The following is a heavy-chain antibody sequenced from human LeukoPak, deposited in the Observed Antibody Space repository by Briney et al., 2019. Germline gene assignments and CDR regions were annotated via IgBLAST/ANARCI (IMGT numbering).Heavy chain of an antibody. CDR1: GFTVSSNY. J-gene: IGHJ6*02. V-gene: IGHV3-53*01. CDR2: IYSGGST. Sequence: GGSLRLSCAASGFTVSSNYMSWVRQAPGKGLEWVSVIYSGGSTYYADSVKGRFTISRDNSKNTLYLQMNSLRAEDTAVYYCAREDYDILTGYRYGMDVWGQGTTVTVSS. D-gene: IGHD3-9*01. CDR3: AREDYDILTGYRYGMDV.